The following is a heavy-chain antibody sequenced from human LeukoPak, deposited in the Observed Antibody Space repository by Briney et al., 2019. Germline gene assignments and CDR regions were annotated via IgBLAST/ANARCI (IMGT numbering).Heavy chain of an antibody. D-gene: IGHD1-1*01. CDR3: ARGINWKHYFYYYGMDV. V-gene: IGHV4-59*01. J-gene: IGHJ6*02. CDR2: VYYSGST. Sequence: SETLSLTCTVSSGFIRSYYWTWIRQPPGKGLEWIGCVYYSGSTNYNPSLESRVAISVDTSKNQFSLKLSSVTAADTAVYYCARGINWKHYFYYYGMDVWGQGTTVTVSS. CDR1: SGFIRSYY.